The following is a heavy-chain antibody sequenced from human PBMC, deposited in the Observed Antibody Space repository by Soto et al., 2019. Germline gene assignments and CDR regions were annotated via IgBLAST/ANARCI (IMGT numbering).Heavy chain of an antibody. CDR2: ITGSGGGT. Sequence: EVQLLESGGGLVQPGGSLRLSCAASGFTFSNYAMTWVRQAPGKGLEWVSGITGSGGGTYFVDSVKGRFTISRDNSKNTVYLQMNSLRAEDTAVYYCAIRLLTAAGFDYWGQGTLVTVSS. CDR1: GFTFSNYA. D-gene: IGHD6-13*01. CDR3: AIRLLTAAGFDY. V-gene: IGHV3-23*01. J-gene: IGHJ4*02.